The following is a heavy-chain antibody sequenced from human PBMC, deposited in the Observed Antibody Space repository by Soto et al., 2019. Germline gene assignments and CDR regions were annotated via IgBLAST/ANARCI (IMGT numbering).Heavy chain of an antibody. CDR3: AREAIVAGATTGMDV. CDR1: GYALTTFF. CDR2: INPGYPAGRST. D-gene: IGHD1-26*01. J-gene: IGHJ6*01. V-gene: IGHV1-46*01. Sequence: GSVKVCFKASGYALTTFFMHLVRQAPGQGLEWMGVINPGYPAGRSTTYAQKFQGRVTMTTDTSTSTVYMELSRLRSDDTAVYYCAREAIVAGATTGMDVWGQGTTVTVSS.